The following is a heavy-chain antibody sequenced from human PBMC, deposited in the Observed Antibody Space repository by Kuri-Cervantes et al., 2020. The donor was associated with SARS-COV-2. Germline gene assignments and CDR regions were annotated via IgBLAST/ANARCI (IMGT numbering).Heavy chain of an antibody. J-gene: IGHJ6*03. Sequence: SETLSLTCTVSGGSISSSSYYWGWIRQPAGKGLEWIGRIYTSGSTNYNPSLKSRVTMSVDTSKNQFSLKLSSVTAADTAVYCCARGGELERRYYYYYMDVWGKGTTVTVSS. CDR2: IYTSGST. CDR1: GGSISSSSYY. CDR3: ARGGELERRYYYYYMDV. D-gene: IGHD1-1*01. V-gene: IGHV4-61*02.